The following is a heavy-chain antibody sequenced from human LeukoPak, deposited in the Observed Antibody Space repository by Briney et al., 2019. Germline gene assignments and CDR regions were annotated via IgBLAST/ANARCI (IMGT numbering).Heavy chain of an antibody. CDR1: GYSISSGYY. J-gene: IGHJ4*02. Sequence: SETLSPTCAVSGYSISSGYYWGWIRQPPGKGLEWIGSIYHSGSTYYNPSLKSRVTISVDTSKNQFSLKLSSVTAADTAVYYCARSRITMVRGVLSPVYFDYWGQGTLVTVSS. CDR2: IYHSGST. CDR3: ARSRITMVRGVLSPVYFDY. V-gene: IGHV4-38-2*01. D-gene: IGHD3-10*01.